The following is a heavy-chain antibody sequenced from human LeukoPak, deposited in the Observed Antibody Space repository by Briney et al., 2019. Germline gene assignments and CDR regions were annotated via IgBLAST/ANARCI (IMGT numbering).Heavy chain of an antibody. V-gene: IGHV1-18*01. J-gene: IGHJ4*02. D-gene: IGHD1-26*01. CDR1: GYTFTSYG. CDR3: ARDPGYSGSYQSVGVFDY. Sequence: ASVKVSCKASGYTFTSYGISWVRQAPGQGLEWMGWISAYNGNTNYAQKLQGRVTMTTDTSTCTAYMELRSLRSDDTAVYYCARDPGYSGSYQSVGVFDYWGQGTLVTVSS. CDR2: ISAYNGNT.